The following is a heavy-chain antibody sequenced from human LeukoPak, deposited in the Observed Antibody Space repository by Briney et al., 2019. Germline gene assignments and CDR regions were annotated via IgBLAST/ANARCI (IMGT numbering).Heavy chain of an antibody. CDR2: IWYDGSNK. CDR1: GFTFSSYG. CDR3: ARDLGYSGYDYYYGVDV. V-gene: IGHV3-33*01. D-gene: IGHD5-12*01. Sequence: GGSLRLSCAASGFTFSSYGMHWVRQAPGKGLEWVAVIWYDGSNKYYADSVKGRFTISRDNSKNTLYLQMNSLRAEDTAVYYCARDLGYSGYDYYYGVDVWGKGTTVTVSS. J-gene: IGHJ6*04.